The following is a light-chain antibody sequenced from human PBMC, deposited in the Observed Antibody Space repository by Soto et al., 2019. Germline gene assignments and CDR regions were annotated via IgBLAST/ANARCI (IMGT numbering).Light chain of an antibody. CDR3: QQSYSNPT. CDR2: AAS. V-gene: IGKV1-39*01. CDR1: QTISSW. Sequence: DIQMTQSPSTLAGSVGDRVTITGRASQTISSWLAWYQQKPGKAPKLLVYAASSLQSGVPSRFSGSGSGTDFTLTISSLQPEDFATYSCQQSYSNPTFGGGTKVDIK. J-gene: IGKJ4*01.